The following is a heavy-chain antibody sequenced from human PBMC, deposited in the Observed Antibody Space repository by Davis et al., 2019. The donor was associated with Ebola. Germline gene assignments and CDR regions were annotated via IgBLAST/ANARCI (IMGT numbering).Heavy chain of an antibody. V-gene: IGHV3-7*01. CDR1: GFTFSSYW. D-gene: IGHD3-3*01. CDR3: ARERLSGFWSGYPDY. J-gene: IGHJ4*02. CDR2: INHDGSEK. Sequence: GESLKISCAASGFTFSSYWMHWVRQAPGKGLEWVANINHDGSEKYYLDSVKGRFTISRDNAKNSVDLQMHSLRAEDTAVYYCARERLSGFWSGYPDYWGQGTLVTVSS.